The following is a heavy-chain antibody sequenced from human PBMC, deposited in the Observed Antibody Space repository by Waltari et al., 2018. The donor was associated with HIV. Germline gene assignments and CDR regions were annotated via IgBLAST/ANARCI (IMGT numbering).Heavy chain of an antibody. CDR2: IWFDGTKQ. CDR1: GFTFSIYG. Sequence: QVQLVESGGGVVQPGRSLSLSCAVSGFTFSIYGMHWVRQAPGKGLEWVATIWFDGTKQYYADSVKGRFTISRDNSKNTLYLQMNSLNPEDTAMYYCARPKIETTRPDAFDVWGRGTMVTVSS. CDR3: ARPKIETTRPDAFDV. D-gene: IGHD4-17*01. J-gene: IGHJ3*01. V-gene: IGHV3-33*08.